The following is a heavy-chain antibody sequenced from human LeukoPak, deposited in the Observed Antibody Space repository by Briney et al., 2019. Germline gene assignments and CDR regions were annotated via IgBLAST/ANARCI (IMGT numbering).Heavy chain of an antibody. Sequence: ASVKVSCKASGGTFSSYAISWVRQAPGQGLEWMGRIIPILGIANYAQKFQGRVTITADKSTSTAYMELSSLRSEDTAVYYCARWGGGYCRSASCYGFGPWGQGTLVTVSS. D-gene: IGHD2-2*01. CDR2: IIPILGIA. CDR3: ARWGGGYCRSASCYGFGP. V-gene: IGHV1-69*04. CDR1: GGTFSSYA. J-gene: IGHJ5*02.